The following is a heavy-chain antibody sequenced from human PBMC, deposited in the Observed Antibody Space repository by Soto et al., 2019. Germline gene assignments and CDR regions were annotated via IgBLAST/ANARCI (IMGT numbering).Heavy chain of an antibody. V-gene: IGHV3-74*01. CDR2: ISSDGSST. D-gene: IGHD6-13*01. CDR3: ARVASSFWYGGLFDY. Sequence: EVQLVESGGGLVQPGGSLSLTCAASGFTFSTYWMHWVLQPPGKGLVWVSRISSDGSSTSYADSVKGRFTISRDNAKNTLYVQMNSLRAEGTAVYYCARVASSFWYGGLFDYWGNGTLVTVAS. CDR1: GFTFSTYW. J-gene: IGHJ4*01.